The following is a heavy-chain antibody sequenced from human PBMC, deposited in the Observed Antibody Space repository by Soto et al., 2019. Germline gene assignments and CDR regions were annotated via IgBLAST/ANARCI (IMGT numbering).Heavy chain of an antibody. J-gene: IGHJ4*02. CDR1: GFIFSSYW. CDR3: AAGVANAMRSTLGY. V-gene: IGHV3-74*03. Sequence: EVQLVESGGGLVQPGGSLRLSCAASGFIFSSYWMHWVRQGPGRGLVWVSRISFDGTTTMYADSVKGRFTISRDNAKNTLYPQRDGLRTEDTAVYYCAAGVANAMRSTLGYWGQGTLVTVSA. CDR2: ISFDGTTT. D-gene: IGHD2-15*01.